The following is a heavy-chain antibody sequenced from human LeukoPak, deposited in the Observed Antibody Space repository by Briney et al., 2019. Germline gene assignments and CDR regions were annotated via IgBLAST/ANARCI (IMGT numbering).Heavy chain of an antibody. Sequence: SETLSLTCTVSGGSISSYYWSWIRQPAGKGLEWIGRIYTSGSTNYNPSLKSRVTMSVDTSKNQFPLKLSSVTAADTAVYYCARDGQQLVRGGGWFDPWGQGTLVTVSS. J-gene: IGHJ5*02. CDR1: GGSISSYY. D-gene: IGHD6-6*01. CDR3: ARDGQQLVRGGGWFDP. V-gene: IGHV4-4*07. CDR2: IYTSGST.